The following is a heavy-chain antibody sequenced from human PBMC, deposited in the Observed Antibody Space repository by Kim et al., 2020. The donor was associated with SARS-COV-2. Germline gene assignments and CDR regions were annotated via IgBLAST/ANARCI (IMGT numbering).Heavy chain of an antibody. CDR2: IDPSDSYT. J-gene: IGHJ4*02. V-gene: IGHV5-10-1*01. CDR3: ARHRDTWTSMGPFDD. CDR1: GYIFKNSW. Sequence: GESLKISCKGSGYIFKNSWISWLRQMPGKSLEWMGKIDPSDSYTNYSPSFDGHVTISTDESINTAYLQWKSLKASDTAIYYCARHRDTWTSMGPFDDWGRGTLVTVSS. D-gene: IGHD1-1*01.